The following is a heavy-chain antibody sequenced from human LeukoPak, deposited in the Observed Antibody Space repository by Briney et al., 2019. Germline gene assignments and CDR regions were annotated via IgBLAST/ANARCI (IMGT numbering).Heavy chain of an antibody. CDR1: GFDFSSNW. D-gene: IGHD3-3*01. Sequence: GGSLRLSCAASGFDFSSNWMHWVRQAPGKGLEWVAVISYDGSNKYYADSVKGRFTISRDNSKNTLYLQMNSLRAEDTAVYYCARDQGSPTYDFWSGYQIQFYFDYWGQGTLVTVSS. J-gene: IGHJ4*02. CDR2: ISYDGSNK. CDR3: ARDQGSPTYDFWSGYQIQFYFDY. V-gene: IGHV3-30-3*01.